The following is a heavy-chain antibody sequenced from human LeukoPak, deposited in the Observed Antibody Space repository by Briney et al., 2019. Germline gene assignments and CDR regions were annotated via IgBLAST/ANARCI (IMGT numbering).Heavy chain of an antibody. CDR2: INHSGST. D-gene: IGHD3-10*01. CDR1: GGSFSGYY. Sequence: PSETLSPTCAVYGGSFSGYYWSWIRQPPGKGLEWIGEINHSGSTNYNPSLKSRVTISVDTSKNQFSLKLSSVTAADTAVYYCARHRGIQLLDYWGQGTLVTVSS. J-gene: IGHJ4*02. CDR3: ARHRGIQLLDY. V-gene: IGHV4-34*01.